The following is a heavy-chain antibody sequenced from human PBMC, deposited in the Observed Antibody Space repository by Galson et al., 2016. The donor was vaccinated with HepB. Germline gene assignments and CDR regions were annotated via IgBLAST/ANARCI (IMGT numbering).Heavy chain of an antibody. J-gene: IGHJ4*02. CDR3: AKDHVWGSYLLTHFDS. CDR2: ISGSGGST. Sequence: SLRLSCAASGFSFSRYAMSWVRQAPGMGLDWVSGISGSGGSTHYADSVKGRFTISRDNSKNTLYLQMKSLGVRDTAVYYCAKDHVWGSYLLTHFDSWGQGTLVTVSS. D-gene: IGHD3-16*02. V-gene: IGHV3-23*01. CDR1: GFSFSRYA.